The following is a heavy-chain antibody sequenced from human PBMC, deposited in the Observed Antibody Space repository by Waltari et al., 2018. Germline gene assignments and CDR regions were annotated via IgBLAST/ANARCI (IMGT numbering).Heavy chain of an antibody. J-gene: IGHJ4*02. CDR2: IYYSGST. Sequence: QVQLQASCPARVKPSETLSLNCTGTGAAISSHYCSCIRQPPGKGLEWIGYIYYSGSTNYNPSLKSLVIISVDTSKNQFSLKLSSVTAADTVFFFQAEDGIRDIGYWGQGTLVTVSS. CDR3: AEDGIRDIGY. D-gene: IGHD2-21*01. V-gene: IGHV4-59*11. CDR1: GAAISSHY.